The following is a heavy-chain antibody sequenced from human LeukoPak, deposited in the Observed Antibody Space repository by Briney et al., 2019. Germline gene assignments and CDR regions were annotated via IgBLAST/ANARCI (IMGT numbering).Heavy chain of an antibody. Sequence: GGSLRLSCSASGFTFSSFAMFWVRQAPGKGLEYFSGISSDGGRTNYADSVKARFTISRDNSKVTLYLQMTSLRPEDTAIYYCVKDPSGNYFYFDYWGQGTLVTVSS. J-gene: IGHJ4*02. V-gene: IGHV3-64D*09. D-gene: IGHD1-26*01. CDR1: GFTFSSFA. CDR2: ISSDGGRT. CDR3: VKDPSGNYFYFDY.